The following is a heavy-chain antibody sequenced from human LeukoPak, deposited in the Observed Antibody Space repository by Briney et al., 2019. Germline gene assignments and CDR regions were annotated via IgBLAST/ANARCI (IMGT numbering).Heavy chain of an antibody. V-gene: IGHV3-11*04. CDR1: GFTFSDYC. D-gene: IGHD2-2*02. Sequence: PGGSLRLSCAASGFTFSDYCMSWIRQAPGKGLEWVSYISSSGSTIYYADSVKGRFTISRDNAKNSLYLQMNSLRAEDTAVYYCARDRGYCSSTSCYSGYWGQGTLVTVSS. CDR3: ARDRGYCSSTSCYSGY. J-gene: IGHJ4*02. CDR2: ISSSGSTI.